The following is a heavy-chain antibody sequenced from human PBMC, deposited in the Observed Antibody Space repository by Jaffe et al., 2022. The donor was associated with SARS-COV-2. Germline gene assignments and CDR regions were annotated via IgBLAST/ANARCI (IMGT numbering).Heavy chain of an antibody. CDR2: MYYSGST. Sequence: QVQLQESGPGLVKPSETLSLTCTVSGGALRSYYWSWIRQPPGKGLEWIGYMYYSGSTNYNPSLKSRVTMSADTSKNQFSLKLNSVTAADTAVYYCARLLPIVGTTTHFDFWGQGILVTVSS. CDR3: ARLLPIVGTTTHFDF. V-gene: IGHV4-59*08. CDR1: GGALRSYY. D-gene: IGHD1-26*01. J-gene: IGHJ4*02.